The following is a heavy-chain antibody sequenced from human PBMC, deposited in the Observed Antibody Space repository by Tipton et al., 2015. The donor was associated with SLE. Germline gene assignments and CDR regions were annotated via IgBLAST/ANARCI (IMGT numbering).Heavy chain of an antibody. Sequence: SLTCTVSGASINRGSYLWGCVCQSPGKGLEWIGSIYYSGNTYYNPSLESRVTLSLDMSKHQRERKLTSVTAADTAVYYCARHPRPMAAFDYWGQGTLVTVSS. CDR1: GASINRGSYL. CDR3: ARHPRPMAAFDY. CDR2: IYYSGNT. D-gene: IGHD5-24*01. V-gene: IGHV4-39*06. J-gene: IGHJ4*02.